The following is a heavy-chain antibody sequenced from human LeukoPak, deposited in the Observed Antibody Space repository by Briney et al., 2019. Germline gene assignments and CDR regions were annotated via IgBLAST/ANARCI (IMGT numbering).Heavy chain of an antibody. V-gene: IGHV3-53*01. D-gene: IGHD3-10*01. CDR3: ARVYYGSGSLHYYYYYMDV. CDR2: LYTGGRT. Sequence: GGSLRPSCAASGFTVSSNYMSWVRQAPGKGLEWVSVLYTGGRTYYADSVKGRFTISRDNSKNTLYLQLNSLRAEDTAVYYCARVYYGSGSLHYYYYYMDVWGKGTTVTISS. J-gene: IGHJ6*03. CDR1: GFTVSSNY.